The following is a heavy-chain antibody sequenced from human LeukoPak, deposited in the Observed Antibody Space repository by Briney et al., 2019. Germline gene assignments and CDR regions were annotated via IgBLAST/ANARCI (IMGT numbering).Heavy chain of an antibody. Sequence: GGSLRLSCAASGFTFSSYWMSWVRQAPGKGLEWVSYISSSSTIYYADSVKGRFTISRDNAKNSLYLQMNSLRAEDTAVYYCARDRATTVTVETDYWGQGTLVTVSS. D-gene: IGHD4-17*01. CDR2: ISSSSTI. V-gene: IGHV3-48*01. CDR3: ARDRATTVTVETDY. CDR1: GFTFSSYW. J-gene: IGHJ4*02.